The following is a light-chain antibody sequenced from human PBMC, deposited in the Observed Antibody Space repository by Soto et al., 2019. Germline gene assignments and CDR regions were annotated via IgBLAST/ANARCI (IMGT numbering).Light chain of an antibody. CDR3: QQGYSNPWT. J-gene: IGKJ1*01. CDR2: GAS. Sequence: EIVLTQSPGTLSLSPWERATLSCRASQSVSSSYLAWYQQKPGQAPRLLIYGASSRATGIPDRFSGSGSGTDFTLTVESLQPEDFATYYCQQGYSNPWTFGQGTKVDIK. V-gene: IGKV3-20*01. CDR1: QSVSSSY.